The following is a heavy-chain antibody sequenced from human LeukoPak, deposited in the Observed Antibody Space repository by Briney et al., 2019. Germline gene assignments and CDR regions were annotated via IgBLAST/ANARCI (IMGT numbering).Heavy chain of an antibody. CDR1: GFTFSSYA. Sequence: GGSLRLPCAASGFTFSSYAMTWVRQAPGKGLEWVSSISDRDHNTYYADSVKGRFTISRDNSKNTLYLQMNSLRAEDTAVYYCAKGGLSRAGLDFWGQGTLVTVSS. V-gene: IGHV3-23*01. CDR2: ISDRDHNT. D-gene: IGHD5/OR15-5a*01. CDR3: AKGGLSRAGLDF. J-gene: IGHJ4*02.